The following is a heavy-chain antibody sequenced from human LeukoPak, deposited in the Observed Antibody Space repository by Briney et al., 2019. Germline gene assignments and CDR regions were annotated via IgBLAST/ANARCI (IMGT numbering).Heavy chain of an antibody. D-gene: IGHD3-16*01. V-gene: IGHV3-7*01. CDR3: ARMGPVYYFDY. Sequence: GGSLRLSCAASGFTFSSYWMSWVRRAPGKGLEWVANIKQDGSEKYYVDSVKGRFTISRDNAKNSLYLQMNSLRAEDTAVYYCARMGPVYYFDYWGQGTLVTVSS. CDR1: GFTFSSYW. J-gene: IGHJ4*02. CDR2: IKQDGSEK.